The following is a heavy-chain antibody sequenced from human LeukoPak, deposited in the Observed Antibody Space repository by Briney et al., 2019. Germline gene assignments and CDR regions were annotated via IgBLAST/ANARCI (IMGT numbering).Heavy chain of an antibody. CDR1: GGTFSSYA. J-gene: IGHJ4*02. D-gene: IGHD1-26*01. Sequence: ASVKVSCKASGGTFSSYAISWVRQAPGQGLEWMGGIIPIFGTADYAQKFQGRVTITTDESTSTAYMELSSLRSEDTAVYYCARLLVGAYFDYWGQGTLVTVSS. CDR3: ARLLVGAYFDY. CDR2: IIPIFGTA. V-gene: IGHV1-69*05.